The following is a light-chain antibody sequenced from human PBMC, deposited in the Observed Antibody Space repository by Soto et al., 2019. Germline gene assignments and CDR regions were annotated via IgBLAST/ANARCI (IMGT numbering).Light chain of an antibody. CDR3: QQYGSSQWT. J-gene: IGKJ1*01. CDR1: QSVSSNY. CDR2: IAS. V-gene: IGKV3-20*01. Sequence: DIVLTQSPGTLSLSPGDRATLSCRASQSVSSNYLAWYQQKTGQTPRLLIYIASSRAPGVQDRFSGSGSGTHFALTISRVEPEDFAVYYCQQYGSSQWTFGPGTKVEIK.